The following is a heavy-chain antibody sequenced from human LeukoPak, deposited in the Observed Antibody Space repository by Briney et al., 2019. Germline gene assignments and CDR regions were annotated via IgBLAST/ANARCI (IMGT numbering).Heavy chain of an antibody. J-gene: IGHJ4*02. D-gene: IGHD3-16*01. CDR1: GFXFSTYA. Sequence: PGGSLRLSCSASGFXFSTYAMNWVRQAPGKGLEYVSAISLNGGSSYYANSVKGRFTISRDNSKNTLYLQMSSLRPEDTAVYYCVRDVGWGRGVFDYWGQGTLVTVSS. CDR3: VRDVGWGRGVFDY. V-gene: IGHV3-64D*06. CDR2: ISLNGGSS.